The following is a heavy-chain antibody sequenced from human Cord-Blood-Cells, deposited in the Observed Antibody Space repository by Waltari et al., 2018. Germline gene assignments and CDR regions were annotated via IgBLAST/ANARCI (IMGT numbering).Heavy chain of an antibody. CDR3: ARDSSSSWYYYYYGMDV. CDR1: GLTFSSDS. CDR2: ISSSNSYI. J-gene: IGHJ6*02. Sequence: EVQLVVSGGGLVKRGGSLRLSCEASGLTFSSDSMNWVRQAPGKGLECVSSISSSNSYIYYADSVKGRFTISRDHAKNSLYLQMNSLRAEDTAVYYCARDSSSSWYYYYYGMDVWGQGTTVTVSS. V-gene: IGHV3-21*01. D-gene: IGHD6-13*01.